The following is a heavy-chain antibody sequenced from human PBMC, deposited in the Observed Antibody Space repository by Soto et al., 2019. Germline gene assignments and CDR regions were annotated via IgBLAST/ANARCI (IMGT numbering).Heavy chain of an antibody. CDR3: ARGTTDWFDP. J-gene: IGHJ5*02. V-gene: IGHV4-31*03. CDR1: GGSISTGGYY. CDR2: IYYTGST. Sequence: QVQLQESGPGLVKPSLTLSLTCTVSGGSISTGGYYWSWIRQHPGKGLEWIGYIYYTGSTYYTPSLKSRVTISLDTSKNQFSLNLSSVTAAVTAVYYCARGTTDWFDPWGQGTLVTVSS. D-gene: IGHD1-26*01.